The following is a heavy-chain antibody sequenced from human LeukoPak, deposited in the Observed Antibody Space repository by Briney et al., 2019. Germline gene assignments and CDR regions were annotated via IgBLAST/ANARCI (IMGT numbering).Heavy chain of an antibody. CDR1: GYTFTSYA. J-gene: IGHJ4*02. V-gene: IGHV7-4-1*02. Sequence: ASVKVSCKASGYTFTSYAMNRVRQAPGQGLEWMGWINTNTGNPTYAQGFTGRFVFSLDTSVSTAYLQISSLKAEDTAVYYCARESFYYGSGSYKTLDYWGQGTLVTVSS. CDR3: ARESFYYGSGSYKTLDY. CDR2: INTNTGNP. D-gene: IGHD3-10*01.